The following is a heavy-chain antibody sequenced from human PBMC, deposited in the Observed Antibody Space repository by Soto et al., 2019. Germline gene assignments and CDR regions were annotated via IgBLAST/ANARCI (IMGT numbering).Heavy chain of an antibody. CDR1: GFTFSSYW. Sequence: GGSLRLSCAASGFTFSSYWMHWVRQAPGKGLVWVSRINSDGSSTSYADSVKGRFTISRDNAKNMLYLQMNSLRAEDTAVYYCASIVGATFFDYWGQGTLVTVSS. V-gene: IGHV3-74*01. D-gene: IGHD1-26*01. CDR3: ASIVGATFFDY. CDR2: INSDGSST. J-gene: IGHJ4*02.